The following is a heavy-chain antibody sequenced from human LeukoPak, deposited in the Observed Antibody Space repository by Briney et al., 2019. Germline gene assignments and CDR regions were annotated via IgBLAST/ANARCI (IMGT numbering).Heavy chain of an antibody. V-gene: IGHV4-39*01. Sequence: NPSETLSLTCTVSGVSIRSSYYYWGWIRQPPGKGLEWIGSIYYSGSTYYNPSLKSRVTIFVDTSKNQFSLKLSSVTAADTAVYYCARRGYYGSGSMGYFDYWGQGTLVTVSS. CDR2: IYYSGST. D-gene: IGHD3-10*01. CDR1: GVSIRSSYYY. J-gene: IGHJ4*02. CDR3: ARRGYYGSGSMGYFDY.